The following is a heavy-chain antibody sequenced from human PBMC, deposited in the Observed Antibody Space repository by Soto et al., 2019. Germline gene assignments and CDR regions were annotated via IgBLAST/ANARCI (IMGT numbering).Heavy chain of an antibody. V-gene: IGHV3-53*01. J-gene: IGHJ3*01. Sequence: ESGGGLIQPGESLRLSCAAFGLTLSGKKYVAWVRQAPGKGLEWVSALYDVDGSFYADSVTGRFTTSSDSSKTTVYLQLNDLRPDDTAVYYCATWHEREHAFDVWGQGTTVTISS. CDR2: LYDVDGS. D-gene: IGHD1-1*01. CDR1: GLTLSGKKY. CDR3: ATWHEREHAFDV.